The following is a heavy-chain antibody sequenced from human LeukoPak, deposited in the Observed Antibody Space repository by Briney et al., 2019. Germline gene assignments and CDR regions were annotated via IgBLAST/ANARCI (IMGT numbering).Heavy chain of an antibody. CDR2: IYYSGST. Sequence: SETLSLTCTVSGGSISSYYWSWIRQPPGKGLEWIGHIYYSGSTYYNPSLKSRVTISVDTSKNQFSLKLSSVTAADTAVYYCARDRDSGSYWDYYYYGMDVWGQGTTVTVSS. CDR1: GGSISSYY. D-gene: IGHD1-26*01. CDR3: ARDRDSGSYWDYYYYGMDV. J-gene: IGHJ6*02. V-gene: IGHV4-59*12.